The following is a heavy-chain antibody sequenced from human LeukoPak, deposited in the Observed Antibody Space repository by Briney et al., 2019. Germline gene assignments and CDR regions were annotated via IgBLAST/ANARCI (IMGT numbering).Heavy chain of an antibody. V-gene: IGHV3-7*01. Sequence: GGSLRLSCAASGFTFSNYWMTWVRQAPGKGLEWVANINRDGSERYYVDSVKGRFTISRDDAKSSLYLQMNSLRAEDTAVYYCARDYEDYDFWSGYYSAYYYYYGMDVWGQGTTVTVSS. CDR2: INRDGSER. J-gene: IGHJ6*02. CDR1: GFTFSNYW. CDR3: ARDYEDYDFWSGYYSAYYYYYGMDV. D-gene: IGHD3-3*01.